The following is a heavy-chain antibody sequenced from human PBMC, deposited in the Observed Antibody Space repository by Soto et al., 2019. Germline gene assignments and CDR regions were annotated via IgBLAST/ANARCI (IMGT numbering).Heavy chain of an antibody. CDR3: ARVSPGDTSPNYFDF. CDR1: GFTFSYYG. CDR2: VWFDGTKE. V-gene: IGHV3-33*01. J-gene: IGHJ4*02. D-gene: IGHD2-21*02. Sequence: QVHLVESGGGVVQPGRSLRLSCAASGFTFSYYGMHWVRQASGQGLEWVAFVWFDGTKEFYADSVKGRFTISRDNSNNTLYLQMNSLRAEDTALYYWARVSPGDTSPNYFDFWGQGTLVTVSS.